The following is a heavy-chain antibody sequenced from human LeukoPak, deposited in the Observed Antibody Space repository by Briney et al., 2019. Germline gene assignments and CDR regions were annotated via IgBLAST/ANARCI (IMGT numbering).Heavy chain of an antibody. CDR2: IKQDGSEK. D-gene: IGHD3-22*01. V-gene: IGHV3-7*01. J-gene: IGHJ4*02. Sequence: GGSLRLSCAASGFTLSSYWMSWVRQAPGKGLEWVGIIKQDGSEKYYVDSVKGRFTMSRDNAKNSLYLQMNSLRAEDTAVYYCAREGRYYDSSDWGQGTLVTVSS. CDR1: GFTLSSYW. CDR3: AREGRYYDSSD.